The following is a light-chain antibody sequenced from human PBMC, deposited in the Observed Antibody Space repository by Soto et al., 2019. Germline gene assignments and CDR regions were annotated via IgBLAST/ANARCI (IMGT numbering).Light chain of an antibody. CDR1: QSLLHSDGYKY. J-gene: IGKJ3*01. CDR2: LGS. CDR3: MQTLQTPFT. V-gene: IGKV2-28*01. Sequence: DLVLTQSPLSLAVTPGEPASISCKSSQSLLHSDGYKYLDWYVQKAGQSPQLLIYLGSHRASGVPDRLSGSGSGTDFTLKISKLEADDVGVYYCMQTLQTPFTFGPGTKVDIK.